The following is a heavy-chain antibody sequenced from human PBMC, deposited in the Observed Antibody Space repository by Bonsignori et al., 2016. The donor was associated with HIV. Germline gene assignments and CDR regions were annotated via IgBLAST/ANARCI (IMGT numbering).Heavy chain of an antibody. CDR1: GFTFSSYV. CDR2: ISSFGGST. J-gene: IGHJ4*02. CDR3: ARSYDFWSGYYPFDY. D-gene: IGHD3-3*01. Sequence: GGSLRLSCAASGFTFSSYVMHWVRQAPGKGLEYVSAISSFGGSTYYANSVKGRFTISRDNSKNTLYLQMGSLRAEDMAVYYCARSYDFWSGYYPFDYWGQGTLVTVSS. V-gene: IGHV3-64*01.